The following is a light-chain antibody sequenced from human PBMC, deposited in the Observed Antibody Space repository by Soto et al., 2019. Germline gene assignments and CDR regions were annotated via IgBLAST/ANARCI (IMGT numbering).Light chain of an antibody. Sequence: DVVLTPTPDSLAASLGARATITCKSSQSVLDSYNNKDYLAWYQQKPGQPPKRLIYWASNRDPGVPDRFSGSGSGTEFTLKISRVEAEDVGVYYCMQGTHSPPTFGQGTKVDIK. CDR2: WAS. CDR3: MQGTHSPPT. J-gene: IGKJ1*01. V-gene: IGKV4-1*01. CDR1: QSVLDSYNNKDY.